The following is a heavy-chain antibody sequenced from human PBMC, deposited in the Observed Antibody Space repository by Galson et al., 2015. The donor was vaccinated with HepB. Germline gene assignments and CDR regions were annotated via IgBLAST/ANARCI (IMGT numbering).Heavy chain of an antibody. CDR1: GFTFSSYA. CDR3: ASPSSPYCARAGRIVAAGNGAY. Sequence: SLRLSCAASGFTFSSYAMSWVRQAPGKGLEWVSAISGSGGSTYYADSVKGRFTISRDNSKNTLYLQMDSLRAEDTAVYYCASPSSPYCARAGRIVAAGNGAYWGQGTLVTVSS. J-gene: IGHJ4*02. CDR2: ISGSGGST. D-gene: IGHD6-13*01. V-gene: IGHV3-23*01.